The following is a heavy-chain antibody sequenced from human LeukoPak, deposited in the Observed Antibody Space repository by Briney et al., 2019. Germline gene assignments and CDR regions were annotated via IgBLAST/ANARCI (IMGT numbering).Heavy chain of an antibody. D-gene: IGHD6-13*01. CDR3: ARIASHTSSWYDGGY. CDR2: INSDGRST. Sequence: GGSLRLSCAASGFTFSSYAMSWVRQAPGKGLVWVSRINSDGRSTSYADSVKGRFTISRDNAMNTLYLQMNSLRAKDTGVYYCARIASHTSSWYDGGYWGQGTLVTVSS. J-gene: IGHJ4*02. CDR1: GFTFSSYA. V-gene: IGHV3-74*01.